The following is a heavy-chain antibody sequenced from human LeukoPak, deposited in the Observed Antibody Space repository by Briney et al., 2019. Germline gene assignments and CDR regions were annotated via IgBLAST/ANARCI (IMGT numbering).Heavy chain of an antibody. D-gene: IGHD1-7*01. CDR2: INPNSGGT. CDR1: GYTFTGYY. Sequence: ASVKVSCKASGYTFTGYYMHWVRQAPGQGLEWMGWINPNSGGTNYAQKFQGRVTMTRDTSISTAYMELSRLRSDDTAVYYCARDDWNYVPYDYWGQGTLVTVSS. J-gene: IGHJ4*02. CDR3: ARDDWNYVPYDY. V-gene: IGHV1-2*02.